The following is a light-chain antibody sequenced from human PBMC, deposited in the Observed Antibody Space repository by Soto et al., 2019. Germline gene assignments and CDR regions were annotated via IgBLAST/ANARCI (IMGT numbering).Light chain of an antibody. CDR3: CSYAGSSTFV. Sequence: QSALTQPASVSGSTGQSITISCTGTSSDVGSYNLVSWYQQHPGKAPKLMIYEVSKRPSGVSNRFSGSKSGNTASLTISGLQAEDEADYYCCSYAGSSTFVFGGGSKLTVL. CDR2: EVS. V-gene: IGLV2-23*02. CDR1: SSDVGSYNL. J-gene: IGLJ2*01.